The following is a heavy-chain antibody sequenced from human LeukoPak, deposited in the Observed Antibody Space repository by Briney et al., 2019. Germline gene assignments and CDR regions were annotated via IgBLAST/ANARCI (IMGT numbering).Heavy chain of an antibody. CDR2: INGEGSRI. J-gene: IGHJ6*02. CDR1: GFNLRTYW. Sequence: GGSLRLSYAVTGFNLRTYWIHWVRHSPGRGLEWVARINGEGSRISYADSVRGRFTISRDNAKNTAYLQMNSLRAEDTALYYCARDPGYYYYGMDVWGQGTTVVVSS. CDR3: ARDPGYYYYGMDV. V-gene: IGHV3-74*01.